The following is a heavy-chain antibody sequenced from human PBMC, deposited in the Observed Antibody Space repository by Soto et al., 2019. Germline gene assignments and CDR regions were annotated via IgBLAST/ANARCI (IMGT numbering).Heavy chain of an antibody. V-gene: IGHV1-18*04. CDR3: ARVLGSSSWIAAADAFDI. D-gene: IGHD6-13*01. CDR2: ISAYNGNT. Sequence: QVKLVQSGAEVKKPGASVKVSCKASGYTFTSYGISWVRQAPGQGLEWMGWISAYNGNTNYAQKLQGRVTMNTATSTSTAYMELRSLRSDETDVYYCARVLGSSSWIAAADAFDIWGQGTMVTVSS. J-gene: IGHJ3*02. CDR1: GYTFTSYG.